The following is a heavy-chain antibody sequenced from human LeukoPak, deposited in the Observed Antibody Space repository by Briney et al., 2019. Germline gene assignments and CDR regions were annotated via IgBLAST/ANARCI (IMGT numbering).Heavy chain of an antibody. V-gene: IGHV1-2*04. CDR1: GYTFTGYY. CDR3: VRRGDFWSGYYPFYYYGMDG. Sequence: ASVKVSCKASGYTFTGYYMHWVRQTPGQGLEWMGWINPNSGGTNYAQKFQGWVTMTRDTSISTAYMELSRLRSDDTAVYYCVRRGDFWSGYYPFYYYGMDGWGQGTTVTVSS. D-gene: IGHD3-3*01. CDR2: INPNSGGT. J-gene: IGHJ6*02.